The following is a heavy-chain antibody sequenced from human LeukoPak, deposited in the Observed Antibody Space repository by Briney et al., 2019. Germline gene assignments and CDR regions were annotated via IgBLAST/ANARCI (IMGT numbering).Heavy chain of an antibody. V-gene: IGHV3-23*01. D-gene: IGHD2-15*01. Sequence: GGSLRLSCAASGFTFSIYGMSWVRQAPGKGLEWVSALSGSGGSTYYAASVKGRFTISRDNSKNTLYLQMNSLRAEDTAVYYCAKVYCSGGSCYSGAFDIWGQGTMVTVSS. CDR2: LSGSGGST. J-gene: IGHJ3*02. CDR3: AKVYCSGGSCYSGAFDI. CDR1: GFTFSIYG.